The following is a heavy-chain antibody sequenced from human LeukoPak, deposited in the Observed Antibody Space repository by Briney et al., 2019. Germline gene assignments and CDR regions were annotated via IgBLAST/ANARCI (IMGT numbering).Heavy chain of an antibody. J-gene: IGHJ5*02. CDR2: INPSGGST. CDR3: AIGLYGDYDPVGVAWFDP. V-gene: IGHV1-46*01. CDR1: GYTFTSYY. Sequence: ASVKVSCKASGYTFTSYYMHWVRQAPGQGLEWMGIINPSGGSTSCAQKFQGRVTMTRDTSTSTVYMELSSLRSEDTAVYYCAIGLYGDYDPVGVAWFDPWGQGTLVTVSS. D-gene: IGHD4-17*01.